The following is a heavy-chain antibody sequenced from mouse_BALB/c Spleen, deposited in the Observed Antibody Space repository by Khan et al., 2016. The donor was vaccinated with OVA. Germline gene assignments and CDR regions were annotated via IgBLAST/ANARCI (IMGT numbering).Heavy chain of an antibody. J-gene: IGHJ2*01. Sequence: EVELVESGGGLVKPGGSLKLSCAASGFTFSTYTMSWVRQTPEKRLEWVATISSGGSYTYYPDSVKGRFTISRDNAMNTLNLQMSSLKSEDTAKYSYTRDSVMRAGYFDYWCQGTTLTVSS. CDR2: ISSGGSYT. D-gene: IGHD3-3*01. V-gene: IGHV5-6-4*01. CDR1: GFTFSTYT. CDR3: TRDSVMRAGYFDY.